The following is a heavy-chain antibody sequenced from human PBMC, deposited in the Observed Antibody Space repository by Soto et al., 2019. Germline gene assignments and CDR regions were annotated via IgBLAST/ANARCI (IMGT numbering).Heavy chain of an antibody. CDR2: ISYDGSNK. CDR1: GFNFSSYG. J-gene: IGHJ3*02. Sequence: GGSLRLSCAASGFNFSSYGMHWVRQAPGKGLEWVAVISYDGSNKYYADSVKGRFTISRDNSKNTLYLQMNSLRAEDTAVYYCARDPFFTIFGVVIFPDDAFDIWGQGTMVTVSS. V-gene: IGHV3-30*03. CDR3: ARDPFFTIFGVVIFPDDAFDI. D-gene: IGHD3-3*01.